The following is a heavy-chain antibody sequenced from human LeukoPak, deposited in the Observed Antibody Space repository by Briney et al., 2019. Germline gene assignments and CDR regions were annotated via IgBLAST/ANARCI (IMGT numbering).Heavy chain of an antibody. CDR2: INYSEKP. CDR3: ARSGINDYMNY. CDR1: GYSIRSGYH. Sequence: PSETLSLTCSVSGYSIRSGYHWAWIRQPPGKGLEWIGSINYSEKPYYNPSLKSRVTISVDTSKNQFSLKMTPVTAADTAFYFCARSGINDYMNYWGQGMPVTVSS. V-gene: IGHV4-38-2*02. D-gene: IGHD4-11*01. J-gene: IGHJ4*02.